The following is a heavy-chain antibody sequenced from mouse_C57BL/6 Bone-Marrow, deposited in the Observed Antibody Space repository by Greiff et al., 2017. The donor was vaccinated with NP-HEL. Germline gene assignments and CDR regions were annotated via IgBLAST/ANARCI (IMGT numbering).Heavy chain of an antibody. V-gene: IGHV5-16*01. J-gene: IGHJ3*01. CDR1: GFTFSDYY. CDR3: ARESSRGFAY. Sequence: VQLKESEGGLVQPGSSMKLSCTASGFTFSDYYMAWVRQVPEKGLEWVANINYDGSSTYYLDSLKSRFIISRDNAKNILYLQMSSLKSEDTATYYCARESSRGFAYWGQGTLVTVSA. CDR2: INYDGSST.